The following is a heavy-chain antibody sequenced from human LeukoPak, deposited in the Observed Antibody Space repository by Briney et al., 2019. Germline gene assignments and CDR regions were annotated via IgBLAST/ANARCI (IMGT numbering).Heavy chain of an antibody. CDR1: GGSFSGFF. CDR2: ISHLGTN. V-gene: IGHV4-34*01. CDR3: TRGVNRRFYGAGRRNTWFAP. Sequence: PSETLSLTRGVSGGSFSGFFWTCLRQAPGKGLEWIAEISHLGTNNPPPSLKSRVTISVDTSKHQFSLTLKSVTAADTAVYYCTRGVNRRFYGAGRRNTWFAPWGEGTRVTVSP. J-gene: IGHJ5*02. D-gene: IGHD3-10*01.